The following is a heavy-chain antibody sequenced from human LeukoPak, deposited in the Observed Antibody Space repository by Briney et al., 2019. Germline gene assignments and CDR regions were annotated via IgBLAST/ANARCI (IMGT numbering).Heavy chain of an antibody. CDR1: GFTFSNYR. D-gene: IGHD2-15*01. V-gene: IGHV3-74*01. Sequence: GGSLRLSCAASGFTFSNYRMHWVRQAPGKGLVWVSRIKSDGTSINYADSVKGRFTISRDNAKNRLFLQMNSLRAEDTAVYFCARGHCSGGRCHSVGYYGMDVWGQGTTVTVSS. CDR2: IKSDGTSI. CDR3: ARGHCSGGRCHSVGYYGMDV. J-gene: IGHJ6*02.